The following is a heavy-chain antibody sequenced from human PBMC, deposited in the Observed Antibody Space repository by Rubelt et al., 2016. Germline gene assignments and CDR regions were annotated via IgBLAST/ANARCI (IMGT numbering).Heavy chain of an antibody. D-gene: IGHD6-6*01. J-gene: IGHJ4*02. V-gene: IGHV4-59*08. Sequence: VQLQESGPGLVKPSETLSLTCTVSGASMNSHYWSWIRQPPGKGLECIGYIYFSGSTNYNPSLESRVTISVDTSKNQFSLKLSSVTAADTAVYYCARLSSSSGIDYWGQGILVTVSS. CDR3: ARLSSSSGIDY. CDR1: GASMNSHY. CDR2: IYFSGST.